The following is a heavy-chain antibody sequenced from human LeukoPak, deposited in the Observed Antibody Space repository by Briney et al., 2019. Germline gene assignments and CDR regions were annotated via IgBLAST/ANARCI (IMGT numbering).Heavy chain of an antibody. CDR2: IYYSGST. D-gene: IGHD2-2*01. CDR3: AREDIVVVPAAMYGMDV. Sequence: SETLSLTRTVSGGSIGSGDYYWSWIRQPPGKGLEWIGYIYYSGSTYYNPSLKSRVTISVDTSKNQFSLKLSSVTVADTAVYYCAREDIVVVPAAMYGMDVWGKGTTVTVSS. CDR1: GGSIGSGDYY. J-gene: IGHJ6*04. V-gene: IGHV4-30-4*01.